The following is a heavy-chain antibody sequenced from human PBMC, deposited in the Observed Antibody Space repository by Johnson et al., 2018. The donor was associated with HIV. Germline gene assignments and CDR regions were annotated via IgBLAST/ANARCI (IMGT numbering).Heavy chain of an antibody. CDR3: ARASALDI. J-gene: IGHJ3*02. CDR1: GFTVSSNY. V-gene: IGHV3-66*02. Sequence: MQLVESGGGVVQPGRSLRLSCAASGFTVSSNYMSWVRQAPGKGLEWVSVIYSGGSTYYGDSVKGRFTISRDNSKNTLYLQINSLRPEDTAVYYCARASALDIWGQGTMVTVSS. CDR2: IYSGGST.